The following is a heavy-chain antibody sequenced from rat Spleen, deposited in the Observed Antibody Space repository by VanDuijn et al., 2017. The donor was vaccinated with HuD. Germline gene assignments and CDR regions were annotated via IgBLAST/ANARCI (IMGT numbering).Heavy chain of an antibody. V-gene: IGHV2-32*01. Sequence: QVQLKESGPGLVQPSQTLSLTCTVSGFPLTSYHVHWVRQPPGKGLEWMGVMWSDGDTSYNSALKSRLSISRDTSKSQVFLKMNSLQTEDTATYYCARDPRIGVMDAWGQGVMVTVSS. J-gene: IGHJ2*01. CDR2: MWSDGDT. CDR1: GFPLTSYH. D-gene: IGHD1-6*01. CDR3: ARDPRIGVMDA.